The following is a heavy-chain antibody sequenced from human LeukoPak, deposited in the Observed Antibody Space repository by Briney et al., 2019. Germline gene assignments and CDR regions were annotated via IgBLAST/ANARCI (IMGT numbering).Heavy chain of an antibody. CDR2: IYYSGST. D-gene: IGHD1-26*01. CDR3: ARQEYGGQGSLPIDY. CDR1: GGSISSSSYY. J-gene: IGHJ4*02. V-gene: IGHV4-39*01. Sequence: SETLSLTCTVSGGSISSSSYYWGWIRQPPGKGLEWIGSIYYSGSTYYNPSLKSRVTISVDTSKNQFSLKLSSVTAADTAVYYCARQEYGGQGSLPIDYWGQGTLVTVSS.